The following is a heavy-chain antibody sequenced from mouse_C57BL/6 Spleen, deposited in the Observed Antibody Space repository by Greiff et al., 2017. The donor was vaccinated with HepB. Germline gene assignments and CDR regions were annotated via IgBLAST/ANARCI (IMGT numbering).Heavy chain of an antibody. V-gene: IGHV5-17*01. Sequence: EVQRVESGGGLVKPGGSLKLSCAASGFTFSDYGMHWVRQAPEKGLEWVAYISSGSSTIYYADTVKGRFTISRDNAKNTLFLQMTSLRSEDTAMYYCARDYGSRRDYYAMDYWGQGTSVTVSS. CDR3: ARDYGSRRDYYAMDY. D-gene: IGHD1-1*01. CDR2: ISSGSSTI. CDR1: GFTFSDYG. J-gene: IGHJ4*01.